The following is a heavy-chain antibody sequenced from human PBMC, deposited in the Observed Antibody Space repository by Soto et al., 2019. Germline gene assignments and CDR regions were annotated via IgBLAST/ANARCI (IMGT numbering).Heavy chain of an antibody. CDR2: INSDGSST. CDR1: GFTFSSYW. Sequence: GGSLRLSCAASGFTFSSYWMHWVRQAPGKGLVWVSRINSDGSSTSYADSVKGRFTISRDNAKNTLYLQMNSLRAEDTAVYYWARDSRGALNLFEYWGQGTLVRVPS. D-gene: IGHD2-15*01. CDR3: ARDSRGALNLFEY. J-gene: IGHJ4*02. V-gene: IGHV3-74*01.